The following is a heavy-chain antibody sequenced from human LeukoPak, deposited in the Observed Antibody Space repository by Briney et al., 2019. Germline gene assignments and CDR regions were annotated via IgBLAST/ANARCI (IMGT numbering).Heavy chain of an antibody. Sequence: RPGGSLRLSCAASGFTFDDYGMSWVRQAPGKGLEWVSGINWNGGSTGYADSVKGRFTISRDNAKNSLYLQMNSLRAEDTALYYCARAEGWTTMVGVDYYYMDVWGKGTTVTVSS. J-gene: IGHJ6*03. D-gene: IGHD3-10*01. CDR2: INWNGGST. CDR1: GFTFDDYG. V-gene: IGHV3-20*04. CDR3: ARAEGWTTMVGVDYYYMDV.